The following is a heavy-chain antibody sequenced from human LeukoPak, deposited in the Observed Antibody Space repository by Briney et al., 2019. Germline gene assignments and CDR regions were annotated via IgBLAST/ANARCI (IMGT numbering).Heavy chain of an antibody. CDR2: ISAYNGNT. CDR1: GYTFTSYG. D-gene: IGHD3-10*01. CDR3: ARWESLLWFGESYY. Sequence: ASVKVSCTASGYTFTSYGISWVRQAPGQGLEWMGWISAYNGNTNYAQKLQGRVTMTTDTSTSTAYMELRSLRSDDTAVYYCARWESLLWFGESYYWGQGTLVTVSS. J-gene: IGHJ4*02. V-gene: IGHV1-18*01.